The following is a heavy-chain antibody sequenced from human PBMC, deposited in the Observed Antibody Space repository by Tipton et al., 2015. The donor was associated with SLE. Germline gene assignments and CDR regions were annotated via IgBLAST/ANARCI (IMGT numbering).Heavy chain of an antibody. CDR3: AREAVVMDWFDP. J-gene: IGHJ5*02. CDR2: INGDSSNI. D-gene: IGHD2-21*01. V-gene: IGHV3-21*01. CDR1: GFSFGGYT. Sequence: GSLRLSCTVSGFSFGGYTINWVRQAPGKGLQWLSSINGDSSNIYYADSLKGRFTISRDNAKKSVFLQMNNLRPEDTAVYYCAREAVVMDWFDPWGQGTLVTVSS.